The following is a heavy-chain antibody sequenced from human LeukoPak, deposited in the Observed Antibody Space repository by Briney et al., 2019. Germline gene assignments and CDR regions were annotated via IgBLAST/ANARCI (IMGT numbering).Heavy chain of an antibody. J-gene: IGHJ4*02. CDR3: ARDGAYSGSYTGPRDY. Sequence: ASVKVFCKASGYTFTSYAMNWVRQAPGQGLEWMGWINTNTGNPTYAQGFTGRFVFSLDTSVSTAYLQISSLKAEDTAVYYCARDGAYSGSYTGPRDYWGQGTLVTVSS. CDR2: INTNTGNP. D-gene: IGHD1-26*01. CDR1: GYTFTSYA. V-gene: IGHV7-4-1*02.